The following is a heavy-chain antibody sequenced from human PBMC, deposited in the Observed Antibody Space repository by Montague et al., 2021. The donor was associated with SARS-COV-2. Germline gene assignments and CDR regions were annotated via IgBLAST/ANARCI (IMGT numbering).Heavy chain of an antibody. J-gene: IGHJ5*01. D-gene: IGHD5/OR15-5a*01. CDR1: GFNFGEFG. V-gene: IGHV3-49*04. CDR2: IRRKTYGGTA. CDR3: TRSRVDIISTISGYFDF. Sequence: SLRLSCAASGFNFGEFGISWVRQAPGQGPEWIGFIRRKTYGGTAEYAASVKGRFTISRDDSKNIAYLQMDSLKIDDTAMYYCTRSRVDIISTISGYFDFWGQGVLVTVSS.